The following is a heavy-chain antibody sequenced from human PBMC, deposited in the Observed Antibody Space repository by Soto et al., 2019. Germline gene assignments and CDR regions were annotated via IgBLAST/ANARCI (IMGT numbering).Heavy chain of an antibody. Sequence: QEQLVQSGAEVKNPGSSVKVSCKASGGTFSKYAFSWVRQAPGQGLEWMGGIIPLFGTADYAQRFQGRVTITADESTTTTYMELSSLRSEDTAVYYCARAWPRGTVIVLENVNYGMDVWGQGTTVTVSS. D-gene: IGHD3-22*01. CDR2: IIPLFGTA. CDR1: GGTFSKYA. V-gene: IGHV1-69*01. J-gene: IGHJ6*02. CDR3: ARAWPRGTVIVLENVNYGMDV.